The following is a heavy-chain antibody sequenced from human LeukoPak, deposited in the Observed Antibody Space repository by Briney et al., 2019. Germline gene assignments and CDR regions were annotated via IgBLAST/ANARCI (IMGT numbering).Heavy chain of an antibody. CDR3: ATLVLMVYAGDY. D-gene: IGHD2-8*01. J-gene: IGHJ4*02. Sequence: PGGSLRLSCAASGFTFSSYGMHWVRQAPGKGLEWVAFIRYDGSNKYYADSVKGRFTISRDNSKNTLYLQMNSPRAEDTAVYYCATLVLMVYAGDYWGQGTLVTVSS. V-gene: IGHV3-30*02. CDR1: GFTFSSYG. CDR2: IRYDGSNK.